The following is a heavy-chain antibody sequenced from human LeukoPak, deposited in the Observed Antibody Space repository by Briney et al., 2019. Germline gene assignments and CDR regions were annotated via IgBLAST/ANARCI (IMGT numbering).Heavy chain of an antibody. D-gene: IGHD3-3*01. CDR1: GYTFTGYY. Sequence: ASVKVSCKASGYTFTGYYMHWVRQAPGQGLEWMGWINPNSGGTNYAQKFQGRVTITADESTSTAYMELSSLRSEDTAVYYCARESGYDFWSGYPVGGFDYWGQGTLVTVSS. CDR2: INPNSGGT. V-gene: IGHV1-2*02. CDR3: ARESGYDFWSGYPVGGFDY. J-gene: IGHJ4*02.